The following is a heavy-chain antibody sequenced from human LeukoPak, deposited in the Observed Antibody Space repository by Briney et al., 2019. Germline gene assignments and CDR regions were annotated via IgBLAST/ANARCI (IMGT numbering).Heavy chain of an antibody. Sequence: SETLSLTCTVSGYSISSGFYWAWIRQPPGKGMEWIGNIVPVHGGNTKYSSSLKGRVTISADTSKNQFSLRLNSVTAADTAVYYCARDDYSNHGSADWGQGTPVTVSS. D-gene: IGHD4-11*01. CDR3: ARDDYSNHGSAD. J-gene: IGHJ4*02. CDR1: GYSISSGFY. CDR2: IVPVHGGNT. V-gene: IGHV4-38-2*02.